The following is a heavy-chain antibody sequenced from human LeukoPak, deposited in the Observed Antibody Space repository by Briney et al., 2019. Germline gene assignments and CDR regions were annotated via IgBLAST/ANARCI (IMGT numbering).Heavy chain of an antibody. CDR2: IRSSSTYI. CDR3: ARVAWDYYDSSGYRFDY. D-gene: IGHD3-22*01. V-gene: IGHV3-21*01. CDR1: GFTFSSYT. Sequence: NPGGSLRLSCAASGFTFSSYTMNWVRQAPGKGLEWASSIRSSSTYIYYADSVKGRFTISRDNAKNSLYLQMNSLRAEDTAVYYCARVAWDYYDSSGYRFDYWGQGTLVTVSS. J-gene: IGHJ4*02.